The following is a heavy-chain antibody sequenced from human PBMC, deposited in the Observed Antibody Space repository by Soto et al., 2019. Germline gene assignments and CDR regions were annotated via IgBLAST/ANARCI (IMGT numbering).Heavy chain of an antibody. V-gene: IGHV4-59*01. CDR2: IYYSGST. CDR1: GGYIRSYY. CDR3: ERDRGEWGTPDYYYYMDV. J-gene: IGHJ6*03. Sequence: PSETQSLTSTVSGGYIRSYYWSWIRQPPGKGLEWIGYIYYSGSTNYNPSLKSRVTISVDTSKNQFSLKLSSVTAADTAVYYCERDRGEWGTPDYYYYMDVWGKGTTVTVSS. D-gene: IGHD3-10*01.